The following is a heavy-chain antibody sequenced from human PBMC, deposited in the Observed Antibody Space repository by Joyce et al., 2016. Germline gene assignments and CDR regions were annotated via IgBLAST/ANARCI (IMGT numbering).Heavy chain of an antibody. CDR2: MSNDGNNE. CDR1: GVTFSSYV. J-gene: IGHJ4*02. CDR3: ARDPVGRSNDRRGYCDY. D-gene: IGHD3-22*01. V-gene: IGHV3-30-3*01. Sequence: HAHVIESGAGVVQPGRSLRLSCVGSGVTFSSYVRHWVRQSPGKGLEWVAGMSNDGNNEYYADSAKGRFTISRDNSMNTLYLQRNSLRVEDTAVDYWARDPVGRSNDRRGYCDYWGQGTLVTVSS.